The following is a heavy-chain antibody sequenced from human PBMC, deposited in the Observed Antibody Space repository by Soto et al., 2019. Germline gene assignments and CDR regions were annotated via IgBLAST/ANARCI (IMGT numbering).Heavy chain of an antibody. CDR2: ISWDGGSP. V-gene: IGHV3-43*01. Sequence: PGGSLCLSCAASVFTFGDYTMHWVRQAPGKCVEGGFLISWDGGSPYYVDSVKGRFTISRDNSKNSLYLQMNSLRTEDTAFYYCAKDIASSGWYSLDYWGQGT. D-gene: IGHD6-19*01. J-gene: IGHJ4*02. CDR3: AKDIASSGWYSLDY. CDR1: VFTFGDYT.